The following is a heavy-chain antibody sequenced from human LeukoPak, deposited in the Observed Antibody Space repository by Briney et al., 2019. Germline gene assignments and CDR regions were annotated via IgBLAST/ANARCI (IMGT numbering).Heavy chain of an antibody. CDR3: ARLGGFYGSGSHYNPHFDY. CDR1: GGSISSSSYY. J-gene: IGHJ4*02. D-gene: IGHD3-10*01. V-gene: IGHV4-39*01. CDR2: IYYSGST. Sequence: SETLSLTCTVSGGSISSSSYYWGWIRQPPGKGLEWIGSIYYSGSTYYNPSLKSRVTISVDTSKNQFSLRLSSVTAADTAVYYCARLGGFYGSGSHYNPHFDYWGQGTLVTVSS.